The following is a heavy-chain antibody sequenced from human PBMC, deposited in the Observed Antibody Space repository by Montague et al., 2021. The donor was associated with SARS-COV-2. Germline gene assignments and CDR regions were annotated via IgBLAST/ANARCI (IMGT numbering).Heavy chain of an antibody. J-gene: IGHJ4*02. CDR2: ISGGGDMT. D-gene: IGHD6-19*01. V-gene: IGHV3-23*01. CDR1: GFTFSRYG. Sequence: SLSLSCAASGFTFSRYGMFWVRQTPGKGLEWVSAISGGGDMTYYADSVKGRFTISRDNSKNTLYLQMNTLRAEDTAVYFCAKKTIAVPGSPHFDSWGQGTLVTVSS. CDR3: AKKTIAVPGSPHFDS.